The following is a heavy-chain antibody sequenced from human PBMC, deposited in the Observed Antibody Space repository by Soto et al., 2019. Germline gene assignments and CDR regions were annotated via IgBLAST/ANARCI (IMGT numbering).Heavy chain of an antibody. D-gene: IGHD2-2*01. Sequence: SVKVSCKASGGTFSSYAISWVRQAPGQGLEWMGGIIPIFGTANYAQKFQGRVTITADESTSTAYMELSSLRSEDTAVYYCARVGRDIVVVPAAIGGMDVWGQGTTVTVSS. V-gene: IGHV1-69*13. CDR1: GGTFSSYA. CDR3: ARVGRDIVVVPAAIGGMDV. J-gene: IGHJ6*02. CDR2: IIPIFGTA.